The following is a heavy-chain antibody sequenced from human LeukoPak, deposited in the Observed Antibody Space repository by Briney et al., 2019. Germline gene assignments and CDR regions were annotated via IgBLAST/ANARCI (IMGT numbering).Heavy chain of an antibody. V-gene: IGHV1-69*13. Sequence: SVKVSCKASGGTFSGYTINWVRQAPGQGLEWMGGIIPIFGTANYAQKFQGRVTITADESTSTAYMELSSLRSDDTAVYYCARVLGQQQPGYWGQGTLVTVSS. CDR2: IIPIFGTA. D-gene: IGHD6-13*01. J-gene: IGHJ4*02. CDR1: GGTFSGYT. CDR3: ARVLGQQQPGY.